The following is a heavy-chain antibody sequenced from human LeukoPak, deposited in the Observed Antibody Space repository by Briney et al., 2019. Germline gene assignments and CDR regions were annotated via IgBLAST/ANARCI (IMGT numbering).Heavy chain of an antibody. CDR3: ARGSESKYSSSWYIRYYFDY. V-gene: IGHV4-30-4*08. CDR2: TYYSRST. CDR1: GASIRRADYY. J-gene: IGHJ4*02. Sequence: SETLSLTCTVSGASIRRADYYWGWIRPSPGQGLDWYGYTYYSRSTYYTPTLKSPVTIAVDTTKNPCSLNPRAGTAAATDLYYCARGSESKYSSSWYIRYYFDYWGQGTMVTVSS. D-gene: IGHD6-13*01.